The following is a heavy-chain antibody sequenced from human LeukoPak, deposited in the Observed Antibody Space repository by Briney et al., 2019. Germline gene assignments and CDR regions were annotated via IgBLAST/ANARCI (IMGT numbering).Heavy chain of an antibody. J-gene: IGHJ4*02. CDR3: ARRVTTFLS. Sequence: GGSLILSCSASGFDLSPYTMNWVRQAPGKGLEWVASISSTSTYMYYGDSLKGRFTVSRDNAKNTLYLQLDSLRAEDTATYYCARRVTTFLSWGQGTLVIVSS. D-gene: IGHD4-17*01. CDR1: GFDLSPYT. V-gene: IGHV3-21*01. CDR2: ISSTSTYM.